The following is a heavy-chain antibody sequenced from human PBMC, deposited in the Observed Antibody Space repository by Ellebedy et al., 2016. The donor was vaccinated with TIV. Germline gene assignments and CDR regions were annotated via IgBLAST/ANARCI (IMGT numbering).Heavy chain of an antibody. CDR2: ISSSSSYI. D-gene: IGHD1-26*01. V-gene: IGHV3-21*01. Sequence: GGSLRLSCAASGFTFSSYSMNWVRQAPGKGLEWVSSISSSSSYIYYADSVKGRFTTSRDNAKNSLYLQMSSLRAEDTAVYYCAREGSATRYGMDVWGQGTTVTVSS. CDR1: GFTFSSYS. CDR3: AREGSATRYGMDV. J-gene: IGHJ6*02.